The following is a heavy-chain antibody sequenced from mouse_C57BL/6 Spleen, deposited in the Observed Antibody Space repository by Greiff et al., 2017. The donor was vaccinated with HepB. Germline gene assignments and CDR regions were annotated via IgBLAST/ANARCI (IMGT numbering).Heavy chain of an antibody. CDR1: GYTFTSYW. D-gene: IGHD2-5*01. CDR3: ARRSRVYYSNYGAFFDY. CDR2: IDPSDSYT. Sequence: QVQLQQPGAELVMPGASVKLSCKATGYTFTSYWMHWVKQRPGQGLEWIGEIDPSDSYTNYNQKFKGKSTLTVDKSSSTAYMQLSSLTSEDSAVYYCARRSRVYYSNYGAFFDYWGQGTTLTVSS. V-gene: IGHV1-69*01. J-gene: IGHJ2*01.